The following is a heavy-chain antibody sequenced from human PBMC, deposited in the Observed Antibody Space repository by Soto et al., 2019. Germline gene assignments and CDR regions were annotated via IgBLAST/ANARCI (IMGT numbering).Heavy chain of an antibody. V-gene: IGHV3-23*01. CDR1: GFIFENFG. J-gene: IGHJ5*02. Sequence: PGVSLRLSCAASGFIFENFGMSWVRQAPGKGLEWISSISGSGFKKYYADSVKGRFTISRDNSKSTVYLELNNLSAEDTAVYHCAKNQGVELVPLATVDWFDPWGQGSVVTVS. D-gene: IGHD1-26*01. CDR2: ISGSGFKK. CDR3: AKNQGVELVPLATVDWFDP.